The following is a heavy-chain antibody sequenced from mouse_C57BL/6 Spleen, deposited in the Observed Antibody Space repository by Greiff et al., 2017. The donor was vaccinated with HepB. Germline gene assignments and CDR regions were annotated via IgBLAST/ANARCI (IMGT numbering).Heavy chain of an antibody. CDR3: ARSGTVVANFDY. CDR2: IYPRSGNT. D-gene: IGHD1-1*01. Sequence: VQLQQSGAELARPGASVKLSCKASGYTFTSYGISWVKQRTGQGLEWIGEIYPRSGNTYYNEKFKGKATLTADKSSSTAYMELRSLTSEDSAVLFCARSGTVVANFDYWGQGTTLTVSS. V-gene: IGHV1-81*01. J-gene: IGHJ2*01. CDR1: GYTFTSYG.